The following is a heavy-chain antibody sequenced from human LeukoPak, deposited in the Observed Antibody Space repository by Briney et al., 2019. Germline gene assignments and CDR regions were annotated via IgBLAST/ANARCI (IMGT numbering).Heavy chain of an antibody. V-gene: IGHV3-21*01. Sequence: GGSLRLSCAASGFTFSSYSMNWVRQAPGKGLEWVSSISSSSSFIYSPDSVKGRFTISRDNANNSLYLQMNSLRAEDTAVYYCARASGSYYRGIDYWGQGALVTVSS. CDR1: GFTFSSYS. CDR3: ARASGSYYRGIDY. CDR2: ISSSSSFI. D-gene: IGHD1-26*01. J-gene: IGHJ4*02.